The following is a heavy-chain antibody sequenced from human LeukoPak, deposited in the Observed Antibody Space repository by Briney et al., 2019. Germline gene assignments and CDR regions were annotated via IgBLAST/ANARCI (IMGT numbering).Heavy chain of an antibody. CDR2: IYHSRRT. CDR1: GYSISSGYY. V-gene: IGHV4-38-2*02. CDR3: ARTAKYYYGSETYYFFDY. J-gene: IGHJ4*02. Sequence: SETLSLTCTVSGYSISSGYYWGWIRQPPGKGLEWIGSIYHSRRTYYNPSLKSRVTISVDTSKNQFSLKLSSVTAADTAVYYCARTAKYYYGSETYYFFDYWGQGTLVTVSS. D-gene: IGHD3-10*01.